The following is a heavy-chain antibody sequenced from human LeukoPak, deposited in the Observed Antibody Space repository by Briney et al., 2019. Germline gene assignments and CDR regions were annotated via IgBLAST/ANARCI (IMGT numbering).Heavy chain of an antibody. CDR1: GFTFSSYG. J-gene: IGHJ4*02. CDR2: IRYDGSNK. D-gene: IGHD2-15*01. V-gene: IGHV3-30*02. CDR3: AKDGVVVAAKAWGNYFDY. Sequence: GGSLRLSCAASGFTFSSYGMHWVRQAPGKGLEWVAFIRYDGSNKYYADSVKGRFTISRDNAKNSLYLQMNSLRAEDTALYYCAKDGVVVAAKAWGNYFDYWGQGTLVTVSS.